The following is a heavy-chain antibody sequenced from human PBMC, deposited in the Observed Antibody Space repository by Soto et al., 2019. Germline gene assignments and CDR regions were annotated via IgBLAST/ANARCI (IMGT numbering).Heavy chain of an antibody. D-gene: IGHD2-2*02. CDR1: GFTFSSYD. CDR2: IGTAGDP. J-gene: IGHJ6*02. CDR3: ARGAYCSSTSCYTDDYYYGMDV. V-gene: IGHV3-13*05. Sequence: PGGSLRLSCAASGFTFSSYDMHWVRQATGKGLEWVSAIGTAGDPYYPGSVKGRFTISRENAKNSLYLQMNSLRAGDTAVYYCARGAYCSSTSCYTDDYYYGMDVWGQGTTVTVSS.